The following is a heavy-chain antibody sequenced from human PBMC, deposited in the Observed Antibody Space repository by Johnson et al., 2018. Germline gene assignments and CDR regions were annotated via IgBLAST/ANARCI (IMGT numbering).Heavy chain of an antibody. CDR1: GFTFSSYG. CDR3: ARDTGASLATADSRNYYYGMDV. CDR2: IWYDGSNK. V-gene: IGHV3-33*01. Sequence: QVQLVESGGGVVQPGRSLRLSCAASGFTFSSYGMHWVRQAPGKGLEWVAVIWYDGSNKYYADSVKGRFTISRDNSKNTLYLQMNSLRAEDTAVYYWARDTGASLATADSRNYYYGMDVWGQGTTVTVSS. J-gene: IGHJ6*02. D-gene: IGHD5-24*01.